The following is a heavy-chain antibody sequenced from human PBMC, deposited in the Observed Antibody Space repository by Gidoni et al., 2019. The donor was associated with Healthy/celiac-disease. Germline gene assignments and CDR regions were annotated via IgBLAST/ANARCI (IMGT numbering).Heavy chain of an antibody. CDR3: ARHPEITIFGVVIMPAMDV. V-gene: IGHV4-31*03. J-gene: IGHJ6*02. D-gene: IGHD3-3*01. Sequence: QVQPQESGPGLVKPSQTLSLPCTVSGGPISSGGYYWSWIRQHPGKGLEWIGYIYFSGSTYYNPSLKSRFTISVDTSKNQFSLKLSSVTAADTAVYYCARHPEITIFGVVIMPAMDVWGQGTTVTVSS. CDR1: GGPISSGGYY. CDR2: IYFSGST.